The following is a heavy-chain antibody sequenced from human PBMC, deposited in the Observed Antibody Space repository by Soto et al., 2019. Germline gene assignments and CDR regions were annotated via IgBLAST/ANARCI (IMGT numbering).Heavy chain of an antibody. Sequence: KSSETLSLTCTVSGGSVSSGRYYWNWIRQPPGKGLEWIGYIYYSGGTNYNPSLKSRVTISGDTSSNQFSLKLSSVTAADTAVYYCARGASYYDFWSGYYATRVGGMDVWGQGTTVTVSS. V-gene: IGHV4-61*01. D-gene: IGHD3-3*01. J-gene: IGHJ6*02. CDR3: ARGASYYDFWSGYYATRVGGMDV. CDR1: GGSVSSGRYY. CDR2: IYYSGGT.